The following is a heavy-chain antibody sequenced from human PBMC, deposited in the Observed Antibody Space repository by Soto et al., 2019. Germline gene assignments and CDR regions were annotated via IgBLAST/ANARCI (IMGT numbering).Heavy chain of an antibody. CDR1: SGSISSSNW. V-gene: IGHV4-4*02. Sequence: QVQLQESGPGLVKPSGTLSLTCAVSSGSISSSNWWSWVRQPPGKGLEWIGEIYHSGSTNYNPSLKSRVNISVDKSKNQFSLKLSSVTAADTAVYYCARNLMITFGGVIAYYFDYWGQGTLVTVSS. CDR3: ARNLMITFGGVIAYYFDY. D-gene: IGHD3-16*02. CDR2: IYHSGST. J-gene: IGHJ4*02.